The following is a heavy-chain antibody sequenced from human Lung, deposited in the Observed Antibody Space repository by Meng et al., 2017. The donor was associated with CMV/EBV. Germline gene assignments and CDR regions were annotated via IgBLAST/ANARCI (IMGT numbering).Heavy chain of an antibody. CDR1: RFTFGTYW. Sequence: GESXKISCAASRFTFGTYWMTWVRQAPGKGLEWVATIKEDGSEKYYVDSVKGRFAISRDNAQNSLYLQMESLRAEYTAVYNCARGRFAFDYLGQGTLVTVSS. D-gene: IGHD3-16*01. CDR2: IKEDGSEK. CDR3: ARGRFAFDY. V-gene: IGHV3-7*04. J-gene: IGHJ4*02.